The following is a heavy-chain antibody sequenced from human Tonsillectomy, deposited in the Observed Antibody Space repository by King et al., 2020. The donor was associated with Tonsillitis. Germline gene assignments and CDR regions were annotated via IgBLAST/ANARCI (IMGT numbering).Heavy chain of an antibody. CDR1: GYSFTNYW. V-gene: IGHV5-51*01. D-gene: IGHD7-27*01. CDR3: ARQFGLTGDYWFDP. J-gene: IGHJ5*02. Sequence: VQLVESGAEVKKPGESLKISCKGSGYSFTNYWIGWVRQMSGKGLEWMGIIYPGDSVTTYSPSFQGQVTISADKSISTAYLQWSSLKASDTAIYYCARQFGLTGDYWFDPWGQGTLVTVSS. CDR2: IYPGDSVT.